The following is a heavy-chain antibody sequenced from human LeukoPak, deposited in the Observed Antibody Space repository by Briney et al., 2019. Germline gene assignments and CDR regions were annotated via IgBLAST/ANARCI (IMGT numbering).Heavy chain of an antibody. CDR3: ARVQEYYDYVWGNYRPNYFDY. D-gene: IGHD3-16*02. CDR1: GGSISSYY. V-gene: IGHV4-59*08. Sequence: SETLSLTCSVSGGSISSYYWSWIRQPPGKGLEWIGYISYSGYTNYNPSLKSRVSMSVDTSKNQFSLKLTSVTAADTAVYYCARVQEYYDYVWGNYRPNYFDYWGQGTLVTVSS. CDR2: ISYSGYT. J-gene: IGHJ4*02.